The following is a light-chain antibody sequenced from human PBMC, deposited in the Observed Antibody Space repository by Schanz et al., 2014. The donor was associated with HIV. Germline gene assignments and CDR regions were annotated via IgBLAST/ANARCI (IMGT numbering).Light chain of an antibody. Sequence: QSVLTQPPSASGSPGQSVTISCTGTSSDVGGHNYVSWYQHHPGKAPKLMIYDVAKRPSGISNRFSGSKSGNTASLTVSGLQADDEADYYCSSYAATSNVLFGGGTKLTVL. CDR2: DVA. J-gene: IGLJ3*02. CDR1: SSDVGGHNY. CDR3: SSYAATSNVL. V-gene: IGLV2-8*01.